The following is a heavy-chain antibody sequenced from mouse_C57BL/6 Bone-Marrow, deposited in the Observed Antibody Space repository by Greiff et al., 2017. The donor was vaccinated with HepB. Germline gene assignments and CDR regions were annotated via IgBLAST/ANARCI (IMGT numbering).Heavy chain of an antibody. CDR3: ARSPYYGSSYDWYFDV. CDR1: GFSLTSYA. Sequence: VQGVESGPGLVAPSQSLSITCTVSGFSLTSYAISWVRQPPGKGLEWLGVIWTGGGTNYNSALKSRLSISKDNSKSQVFLKMNSLQTDDTARYYCARSPYYGSSYDWYFDVWGTGTTVTVSS. CDR2: IWTGGGT. D-gene: IGHD1-1*01. J-gene: IGHJ1*03. V-gene: IGHV2-9-1*01.